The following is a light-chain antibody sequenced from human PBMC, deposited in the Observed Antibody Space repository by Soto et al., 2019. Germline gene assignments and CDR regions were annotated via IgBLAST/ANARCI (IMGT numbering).Light chain of an antibody. CDR1: QSVSNNY. CDR2: GSS. CDR3: QQYRSSPPYT. Sequence: EVVLTQSPGTLSLSPGERATLSCRASQSVSNNYLAWYQQKPGQSPKLLIFGSSDRATAIPDRFSGSGSGTDFTLTISSLEPEDFAVYYCQQYRSSPPYTFGQGTKLDIK. V-gene: IGKV3-20*01. J-gene: IGKJ2*01.